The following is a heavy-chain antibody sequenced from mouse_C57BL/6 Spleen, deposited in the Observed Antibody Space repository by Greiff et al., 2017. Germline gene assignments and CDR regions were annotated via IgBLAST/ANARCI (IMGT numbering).Heavy chain of an antibody. CDR3: AIDGDRAYYQTLFAY. V-gene: IGHV1-74*01. Sequence: QVQLQQPGAELVKPGASVKVSCKASGYTFTSYWMHWVKQRPGQGLEWIGRIHPSDSDTNYNQKFKGKATLTVDKSSSTAYMQLSSLTSEDSAVYDCAIDGDRAYYQTLFAYWGQGTLVTVSA. CDR2: IHPSDSDT. CDR1: GYTFTSYW. J-gene: IGHJ3*01. D-gene: IGHD2-10*01.